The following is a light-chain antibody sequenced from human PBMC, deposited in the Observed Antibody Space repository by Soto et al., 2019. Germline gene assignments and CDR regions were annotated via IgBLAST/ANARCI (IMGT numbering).Light chain of an antibody. CDR3: SSYTGSSTPYV. V-gene: IGLV2-14*01. CDR2: EVS. J-gene: IGLJ1*01. Sequence: QSVLTQPASVSGSPGQSITISCTGTSSDIGSYNYVSWYQQHPGKAPKLMIYEVSNRPSGVSNRFSGSKSGNTASLTISGLQAEDEADYYCSSYTGSSTPYVFGPGTKLTVL. CDR1: SSDIGSYNY.